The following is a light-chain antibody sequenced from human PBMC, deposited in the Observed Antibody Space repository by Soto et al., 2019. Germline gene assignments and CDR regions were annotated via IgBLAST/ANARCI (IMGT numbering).Light chain of an antibody. CDR1: SSDVGGYND. V-gene: IGLV2-8*01. Sequence: QSALTQPPSASGSPGQSVTISCAGTSSDVGGYNDISWYQHNPGKAPRLMIYETSQQPSGVPDRFSGSKSGNTAALTVSGLQAEDEADYYCTSYAGSNNRGVFGAGTKLTVL. J-gene: IGLJ1*01. CDR3: TSYAGSNNRGV. CDR2: ETS.